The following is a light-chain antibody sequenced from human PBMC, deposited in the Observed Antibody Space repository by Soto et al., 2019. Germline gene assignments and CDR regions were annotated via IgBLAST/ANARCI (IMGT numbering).Light chain of an antibody. CDR2: AAS. V-gene: IGKV1-9*01. Sequence: DIQLTQSPSFLSASVGDRVTITCRASQGISSYLAWYQQKPGKAPKLLISAASTLQSGVPSRFSGSGSGTEFTLTITSLQPEDFATYYCQQLNNYPRTFGQGTKVAIK. J-gene: IGKJ1*01. CDR1: QGISSY. CDR3: QQLNNYPRT.